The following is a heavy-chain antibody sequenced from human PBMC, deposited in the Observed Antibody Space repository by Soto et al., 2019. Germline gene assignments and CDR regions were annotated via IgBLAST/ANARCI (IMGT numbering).Heavy chain of an antibody. V-gene: IGHV5-10-1*01. Sequence: GESLKISCKGSGYIFTNYRINWVRQMPGKGLEWMGWIDPSDSYTTYSPSFQGHVTISAAKSLNTAYLQWSSLKASDTVMYYCARQERYYDILTGYYRGKWFDPWGQGTLVTVSS. D-gene: IGHD3-9*01. J-gene: IGHJ5*02. CDR2: IDPSDSYT. CDR1: GYIFTNYR. CDR3: ARQERYYDILTGYYRGKWFDP.